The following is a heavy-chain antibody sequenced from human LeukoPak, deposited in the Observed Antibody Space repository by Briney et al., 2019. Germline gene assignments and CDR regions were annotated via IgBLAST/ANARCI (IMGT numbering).Heavy chain of an antibody. J-gene: IGHJ3*02. CDR1: GFTFSSYG. Sequence: GGSVRLSCAASGFTFSSYGMHWVRQAPGKGLEWVAVIWYDGSNKYYADSVKGRFTISRDNSKNTLYLQMNSLRAEDTAVYYCAKDNSLWFGVSRAFDIWGQGTMVTVSS. CDR2: IWYDGSNK. D-gene: IGHD3-10*01. V-gene: IGHV3-33*06. CDR3: AKDNSLWFGVSRAFDI.